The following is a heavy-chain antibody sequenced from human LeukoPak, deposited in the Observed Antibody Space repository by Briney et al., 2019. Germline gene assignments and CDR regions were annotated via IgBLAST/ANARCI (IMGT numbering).Heavy chain of an antibody. Sequence: GGSLRLSCAASGYTFSSYAMSWVRQAPGKGLEWVSSISGTVDSTYYADSVKGRFTISRDNSENTVFLHMNSLRAEDTAVYYCAKATYSSSWNLNFDFWGQGTLVTVSS. CDR1: GYTFSSYA. D-gene: IGHD6-13*01. J-gene: IGHJ4*02. CDR2: ISGTVDST. V-gene: IGHV3-23*01. CDR3: AKATYSSSWNLNFDF.